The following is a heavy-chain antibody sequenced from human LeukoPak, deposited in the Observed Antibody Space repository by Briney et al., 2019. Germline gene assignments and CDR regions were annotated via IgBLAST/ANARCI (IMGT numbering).Heavy chain of an antibody. Sequence: PGGSLRLSCAASGLTFDDYGMHWVRQAPGKGLEWVAVISYDGSNKYYADSVKGRFTISRDNSKNTLYLQMNSLRAEDTAVYYCAKASGVFLNWGQGTLVTVSS. CDR3: AKASGVFLN. D-gene: IGHD2-15*01. CDR1: GLTFDDYG. CDR2: ISYDGSNK. V-gene: IGHV3-30*18. J-gene: IGHJ4*02.